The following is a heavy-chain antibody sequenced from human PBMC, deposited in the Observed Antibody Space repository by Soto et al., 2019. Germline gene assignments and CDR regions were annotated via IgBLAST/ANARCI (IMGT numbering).Heavy chain of an antibody. D-gene: IGHD6-19*01. CDR3: SKGIAVAGTLTHDY. Sequence: GGSLRLSCAASGFTFSSYSMNWVRQAPGKGLEWVSSISSSSSYIYYADSVKGRFTISRDNSKNTLYLQMNGLGAEDAAVYYCSKGIAVAGTLTHDYWGQGTLVTVSS. V-gene: IGHV3-21*04. CDR2: ISSSSSYI. J-gene: IGHJ4*02. CDR1: GFTFSSYS.